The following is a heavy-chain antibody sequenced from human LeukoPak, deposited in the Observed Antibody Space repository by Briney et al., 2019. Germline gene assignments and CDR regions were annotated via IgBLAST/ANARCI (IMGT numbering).Heavy chain of an antibody. Sequence: GGSLRLSCAASGFTFSNYWMHWVRQAPGKGLVWVSRINSDGSSTSYADSVKGRFTISRDNAKNTLYLQMNSLRAEDTAVYYCARSSRDYDYVWGGSRYYFDYWGQGTLVTVSS. CDR2: INSDGSST. CDR1: GFTFSNYW. V-gene: IGHV3-74*01. J-gene: IGHJ4*02. CDR3: ARSSRDYDYVWGGSRYYFDY. D-gene: IGHD3-16*01.